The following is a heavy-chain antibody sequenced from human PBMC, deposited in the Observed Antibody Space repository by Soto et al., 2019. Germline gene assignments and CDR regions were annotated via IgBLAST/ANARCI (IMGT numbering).Heavy chain of an antibody. D-gene: IGHD3-9*01. CDR2: IYPGDSDT. CDR1: GYSFTSYW. Sequence: PGESLKISCKGSGYSFTSYWIGWVRQMPGKGLEWMGIIYPGDSDTRYSPSFQGQVTISADKSISTAYLQWSSLKASDTAMYYCARILTGYYGPNYYYYYYGMDVWGQGTTVTVSS. CDR3: ARILTGYYGPNYYYYYYGMDV. V-gene: IGHV5-51*01. J-gene: IGHJ6*02.